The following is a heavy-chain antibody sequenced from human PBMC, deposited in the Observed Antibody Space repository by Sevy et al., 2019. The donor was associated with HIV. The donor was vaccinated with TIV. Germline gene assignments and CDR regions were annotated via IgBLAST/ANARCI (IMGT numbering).Heavy chain of an antibody. CDR3: AKALNPALESMLQVNLRTLKGFDV. D-gene: IGHD1-1*01. V-gene: IGHV3-23*01. Sequence: GGSLRLSCAASGFTFNIHAMNWVRQAPGKGLEWVSTIRGPGYNTNYADSVKGRFTSSRDNSQNTLHLQMNSLRADDTAVYYCAKALNPALESMLQVNLRTLKGFDVWGQGTMVTVSS. CDR2: IRGPGYNT. J-gene: IGHJ3*01. CDR1: GFTFNIHA.